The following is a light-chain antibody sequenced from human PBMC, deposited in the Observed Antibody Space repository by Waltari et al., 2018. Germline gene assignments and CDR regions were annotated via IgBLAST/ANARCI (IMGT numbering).Light chain of an antibody. V-gene: IGLV2-14*01. CDR3: SSYTSDTTLV. Sequence: QSALTQPASVSGSPGQSITITCTGTSGDVGRYNYVSWFQQHPAKAPNLMIYDVTKRPSGISVRFSGSKSGNPASRTISGLQADDEADYYCSSYTSDTTLVFGGGTELTVL. J-gene: IGLJ2*01. CDR2: DVT. CDR1: SGDVGRYNY.